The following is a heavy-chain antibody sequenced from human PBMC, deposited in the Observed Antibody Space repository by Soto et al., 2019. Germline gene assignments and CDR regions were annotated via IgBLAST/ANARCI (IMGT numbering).Heavy chain of an antibody. CDR1: GGSISSYY. CDR3: ARGSMAVVISPFDY. Sequence: SETLSLTCTVSGGSISSYYWSWIRQPAGKGLEWIGRIYTSGSTNYNPSLKSRVTMSVDTSKNQFSLKLSSVTAADTAVYYCARGSMAVVISPFDYWGQGTLVTVSS. V-gene: IGHV4-4*07. J-gene: IGHJ4*02. D-gene: IGHD3-22*01. CDR2: IYTSGST.